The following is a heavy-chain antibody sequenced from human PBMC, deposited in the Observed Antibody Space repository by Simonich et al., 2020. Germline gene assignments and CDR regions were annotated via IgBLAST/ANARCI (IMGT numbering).Heavy chain of an antibody. Sequence: QVQLVQSGAEVKKPGSSVKVSCKASGGTFSSYAISWVRQAPGQGLEWMGGIIPILDRANYAQKFQGRGTITADKSTSTAYMELSSLRSEDTAVYYCARGGLADRRIVYYYYMDVWGKGTTVTVSS. D-gene: IGHD2-15*01. CDR3: ARGGLADRRIVYYYYMDV. CDR2: IIPILDRA. V-gene: IGHV1-69*06. J-gene: IGHJ6*03. CDR1: GGTFSSYA.